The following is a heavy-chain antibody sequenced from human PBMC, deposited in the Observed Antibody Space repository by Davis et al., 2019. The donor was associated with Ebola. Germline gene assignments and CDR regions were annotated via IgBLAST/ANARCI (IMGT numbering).Heavy chain of an antibody. CDR1: GFTFSSSA. CDR2: IGGGGGSI. V-gene: IGHV3-23*01. D-gene: IGHD6-19*01. Sequence: GGSLRLSCAASGFTFSSSAMSWDRQAPGKGLEWVSSIGGGGGSIYYADSVKGRFTISRDNSKNTLYLQMNSLKTEDTAVYYCTTVFEVFSSGKFDWGQGTLVTVSS. CDR3: TTVFEVFSSGKFD. J-gene: IGHJ4*02.